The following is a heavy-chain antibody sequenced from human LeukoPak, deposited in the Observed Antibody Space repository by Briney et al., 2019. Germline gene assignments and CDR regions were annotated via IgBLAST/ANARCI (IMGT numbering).Heavy chain of an antibody. V-gene: IGHV6-1*01. J-gene: IGHJ4*02. CDR3: ATGWALPY. CDR1: GDSVSSSTSA. CDR2: TYYRSQRHY. Sequence: SQTLSLTCAISGDSVSSSTSAWNWIRQSPSRGLEWLGRTYYRSQRHYDYAAFVRSRITISPDASKNQFSLQLSSVTPEDTAVYYCATGWALPYWGQGTLVTVSS. D-gene: IGHD1-26*01.